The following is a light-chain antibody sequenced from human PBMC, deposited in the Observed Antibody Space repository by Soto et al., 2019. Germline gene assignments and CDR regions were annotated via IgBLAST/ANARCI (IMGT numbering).Light chain of an antibody. V-gene: IGLV1-40*01. CDR3: PSYDRTLSARYV. CDR1: SSNIGAGYD. CDR2: GNI. J-gene: IGLJ1*01. Sequence: QSVLTQPPSVSGAPGQRVTISCTGSSSNIGAGYDVHWYQQRPGTAPKLLIFGNINRPSGVPDRFSGSKSGTSASLAITGLQAEDEGDYYCPSYDRTLSARYVFGTGTKVTVL.